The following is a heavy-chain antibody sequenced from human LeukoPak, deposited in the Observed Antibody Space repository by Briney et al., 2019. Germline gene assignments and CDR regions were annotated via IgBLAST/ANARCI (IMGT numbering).Heavy chain of an antibody. V-gene: IGHV5-51*04. CDR3: ARSSSGWCFDY. D-gene: IGHD6-19*01. CDR2: IFPGDSDT. CDR1: GYSFTTYW. Sequence: GESLKISCKGPGYSFTTYWTAWVRQIPGQGLGWIGIIFPGDSDTSSSPSLQGQVTTSAWKPSRTGSPQWRILKASDTGRYFVARSSSGWCFDYWGQGTLAGVCS. J-gene: IGHJ4*02.